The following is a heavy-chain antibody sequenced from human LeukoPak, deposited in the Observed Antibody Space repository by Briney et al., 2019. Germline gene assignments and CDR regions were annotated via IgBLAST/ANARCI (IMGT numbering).Heavy chain of an antibody. CDR3: ARGDNYYDSSGYPVDY. D-gene: IGHD3-22*01. CDR2: IIPILGIA. J-gene: IGHJ4*02. CDR1: GGTFSSYA. V-gene: IGHV1-69*04. Sequence: SVKVSCKASGGTFSSYAISWVRQAPGRGLEWMGRIIPILGIANYAQKFQGRVTITADKSTSTAYMELSSLRSEDTAVYYCARGDNYYDSSGYPVDYWGQGTLVTVSS.